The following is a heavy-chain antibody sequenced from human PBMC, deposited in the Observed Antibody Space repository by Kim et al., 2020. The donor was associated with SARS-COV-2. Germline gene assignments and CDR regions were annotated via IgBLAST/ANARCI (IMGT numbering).Heavy chain of an antibody. V-gene: IGHV4-34*01. CDR2: INHSGST. CDR1: GGSFSGYY. J-gene: IGHJ4*02. D-gene: IGHD6-13*01. CDR3: ARGIIAATPFVDY. Sequence: SETPSLTCAVYGGSFSGYYWSWIRQPPGKGLEWIGEINHSGSTNYNPSLKSRVTISVDTSKNQFSLKLSSVTAADTAVYYCARGIIAATPFVDYWGQGTLVTVSS.